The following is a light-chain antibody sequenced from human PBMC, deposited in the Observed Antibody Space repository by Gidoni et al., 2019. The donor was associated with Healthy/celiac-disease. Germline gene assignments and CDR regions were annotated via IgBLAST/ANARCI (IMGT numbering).Light chain of an antibody. Sequence: DIVMTQSPHSLSVSLGERATINCKSSQSVLYSSNNKHYLDWYQQKPGQPPKLIIYWASTRESGVPDRFSGSGCGTDFTLTISSLQAEDVEVYYCQQYYSTPPWTFGQGTKVEIK. CDR1: QSVLYSSNNKHY. V-gene: IGKV4-1*01. CDR2: WAS. J-gene: IGKJ1*01. CDR3: QQYYSTPPWT.